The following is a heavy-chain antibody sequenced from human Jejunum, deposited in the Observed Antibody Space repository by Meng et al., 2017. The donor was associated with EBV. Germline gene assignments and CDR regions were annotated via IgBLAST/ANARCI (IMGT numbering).Heavy chain of an antibody. CDR1: GFTVRDYY. D-gene: IGHD4-23*01. CDR3: ATSRYSGNHLPFDY. Sequence: QVQLVESGGXXVKPGXSLRLSXAXSGFTVRDYYMNWIRQAPGKGLEWVSYMSGGGNTIAYFADSVKGRFTISRDNTKNSLYLQMNSLRAEDTAVYYCATSRYSGNHLPFDYWGPGTLVTVSS. J-gene: IGHJ4*02. CDR2: MSGGGNTIA. V-gene: IGHV3-11*01.